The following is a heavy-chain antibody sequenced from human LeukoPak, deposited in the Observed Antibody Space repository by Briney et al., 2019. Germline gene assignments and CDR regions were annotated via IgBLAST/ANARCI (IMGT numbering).Heavy chain of an antibody. V-gene: IGHV4-30-4*01. D-gene: IGHD3-22*01. CDR1: GGSISSGDYY. CDR2: IYYSGST. Sequence: SGTLSLTCTVSGGSISSGDYYWSWIRQPPGKGLEWIGYIYYSGSTYYNPSLKSRVTISVDTSKNQFSLKLSSVTAADTAVYYCARAGENYYDSSGYYYWGQGTLVTVSS. J-gene: IGHJ4*02. CDR3: ARAGENYYDSSGYYY.